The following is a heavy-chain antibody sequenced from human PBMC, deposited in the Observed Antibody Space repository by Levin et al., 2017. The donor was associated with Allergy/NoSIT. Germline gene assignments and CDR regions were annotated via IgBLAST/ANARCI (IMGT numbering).Heavy chain of an antibody. CDR1: GFPFKSYA. Sequence: GGSLRLSCAASGFPFKSYAIHWVRQTPGKGLEWVAGISYDAAYKYYAVSVKGRFTISRDNSTNTLYLQMNSLRADDTAVYYCAKSRITMVQGVEYYFDYWGQGTLITVSS. D-gene: IGHD3-10*01. CDR2: ISYDAAYK. J-gene: IGHJ4*02. V-gene: IGHV3-30*18. CDR3: AKSRITMVQGVEYYFDY.